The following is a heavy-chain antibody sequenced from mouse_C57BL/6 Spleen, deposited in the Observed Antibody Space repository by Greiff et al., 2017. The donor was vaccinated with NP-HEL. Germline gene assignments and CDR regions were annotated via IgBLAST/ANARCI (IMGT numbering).Heavy chain of an antibody. V-gene: IGHV5-9-1*02. D-gene: IGHD1-1*01. Sequence: EVHLVESGEGLVKPGGSLKLSCAASGFTFSSYAMSWVRQTPEKRLEWVAYISSGGDYIYYADTVKGRFTISRDNARNTLYLQMSSLKSEDTAMYYCTRDHYGSSYEWYFDVWGTGTTVTVSS. CDR3: TRDHYGSSYEWYFDV. CDR2: ISSGGDYI. J-gene: IGHJ1*03. CDR1: GFTFSSYA.